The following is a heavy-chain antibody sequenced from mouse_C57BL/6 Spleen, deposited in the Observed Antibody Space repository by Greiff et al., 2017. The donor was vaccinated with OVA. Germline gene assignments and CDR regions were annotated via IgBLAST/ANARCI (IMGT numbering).Heavy chain of an antibody. CDR1: GYSFTGYY. J-gene: IGHJ4*01. Sequence: VQLQQSGPELVKPGASVKISCKASGYSFTGYYMNWVKQSPEKSLEWIGEINPSTGGTTYNQKFKAKATLTVDKSSSTAYMQLKSLTSEDSAVYYCARSEGYSLYYYAMDYWGQGTSVTVSS. V-gene: IGHV1-42*01. CDR2: INPSTGGT. CDR3: ARSEGYSLYYYAMDY. D-gene: IGHD2-3*01.